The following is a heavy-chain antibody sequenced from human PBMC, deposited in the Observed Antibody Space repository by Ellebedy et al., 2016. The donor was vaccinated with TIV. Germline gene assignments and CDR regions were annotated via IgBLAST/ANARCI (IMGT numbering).Heavy chain of an antibody. V-gene: IGHV3-21*01. J-gene: IGHJ4*02. CDR1: GFTFSSYS. Sequence: GESLKISXAASGFTFSSYSMNWVRQAPGKGLEWVSSISSSSSYIYYADSVKGRFTISRDNAKNSLYLQMNSLRAEDTAVYYCASGTLWGQGTLVTVSS. CDR2: ISSSSSYI. CDR3: ASGTL.